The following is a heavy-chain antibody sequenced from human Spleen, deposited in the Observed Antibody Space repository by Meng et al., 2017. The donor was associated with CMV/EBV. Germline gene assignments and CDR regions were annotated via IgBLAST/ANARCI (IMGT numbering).Heavy chain of an antibody. J-gene: IGHJ5*02. CDR3: ARDRSGTSMEFDP. Sequence: SETLSLTCTVSGGSIGSNRYYWGWIRQPPGKGLEWIGSIYYSGLTYYNPSLKSRVTISMDTSKNQFSLWLSSVTAADTAVYYCARDRSGTSMEFDPWGQGTLVTVSS. D-gene: IGHD5-18*01. V-gene: IGHV4-39*07. CDR1: GGSIGSNRYY. CDR2: IYYSGLT.